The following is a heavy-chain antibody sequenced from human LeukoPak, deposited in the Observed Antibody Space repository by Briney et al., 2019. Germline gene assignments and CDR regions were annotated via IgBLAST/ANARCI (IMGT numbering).Heavy chain of an antibody. CDR3: ARRDGYNLDYFDY. CDR2: IYNSGNT. V-gene: IGHV4-59*12. Sequence: SETLSLTCTVSGGSISSYYRSWIRQPPGKGLEWIGYIYNSGNTNYNPSLKSRVTISVDTSKNQFSLKLSSVTAADTAVYYCARRDGYNLDYFDYWGQGTLVTVSS. J-gene: IGHJ4*02. CDR1: GGSISSYY. D-gene: IGHD5-24*01.